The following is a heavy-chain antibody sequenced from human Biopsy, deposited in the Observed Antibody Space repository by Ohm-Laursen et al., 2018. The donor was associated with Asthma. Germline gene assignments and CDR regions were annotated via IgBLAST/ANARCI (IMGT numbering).Heavy chain of an antibody. CDR2: VNSVFGTT. CDR3: ARKAGSCISRTCYSLDF. J-gene: IGHJ4*02. Sequence: SSETVSCKSLGGTFNTYGIGWARQAPGQGLEWLGGVNSVFGTTTYPQKFHDRVTITADDSTSTVYMELSSLRSEDTAVYYCARKAGSCISRTCYSLDFWGQGTLVTVSS. V-gene: IGHV1-69*01. D-gene: IGHD2-2*01. CDR1: GGTFNTYG.